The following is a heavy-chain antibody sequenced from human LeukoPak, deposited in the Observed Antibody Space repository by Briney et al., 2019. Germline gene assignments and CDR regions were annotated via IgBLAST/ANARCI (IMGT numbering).Heavy chain of an antibody. CDR1: GFTFSNYG. CDR3: AKDPRFMTTVTNGYFDY. CDR2: ISYDGSNK. D-gene: IGHD4-17*01. Sequence: GGSLRLSCAASGFTFSNYGMHWVRQAPGKGLEWVAVISYDGSNKYYADSVKGRFAISRDNSKNTLYLQINSLRAEDTAVYYCAKDPRFMTTVTNGYFDYWGQGTLVTVSS. V-gene: IGHV3-30*18. J-gene: IGHJ4*02.